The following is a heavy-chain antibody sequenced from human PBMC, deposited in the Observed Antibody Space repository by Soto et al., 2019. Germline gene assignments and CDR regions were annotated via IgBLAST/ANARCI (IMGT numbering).Heavy chain of an antibody. J-gene: IGHJ5*01. V-gene: IGHV3-21*01. CDR3: ARSGLALPYSASHWFDP. CDR2: ISDSGHYI. CDR1: GFTFSTYG. D-gene: IGHD3-22*01. Sequence: PGASLKISCAASGFTFSTYGMNWVRQAPGKGLEWLSSISDSGHYIYYSDSVKGRFTIARDNAKNSLFLQMNSLRGEDTAVYYCARSGLALPYSASHWFDPWGQGTLVTVSS.